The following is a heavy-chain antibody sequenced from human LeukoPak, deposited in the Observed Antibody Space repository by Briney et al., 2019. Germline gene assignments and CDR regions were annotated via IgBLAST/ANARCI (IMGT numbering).Heavy chain of an antibody. J-gene: IGHJ4*02. CDR2: ISAYNGNT. V-gene: IGHV1-18*01. CDR1: GGTFSRYA. Sequence: ASVKVSCKASGGTFSRYAISWVRQAPGQGLEWMGWISAYNGNTNYAQKLQGRLTMTTDTSTSTAYMELRSLRSDDTAVYYCARQDGSYLVDYWGQGTLVTVSS. CDR3: ARQDGSYLVDY. D-gene: IGHD1-26*01.